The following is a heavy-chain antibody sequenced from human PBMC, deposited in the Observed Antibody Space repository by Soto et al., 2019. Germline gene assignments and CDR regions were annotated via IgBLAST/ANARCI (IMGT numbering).Heavy chain of an antibody. CDR1: GYTFSDHW. J-gene: IGHJ6*02. Sequence: GESLKISCKGSGYTFSDHWIAWVRHMPGKGMEWMGIISPDDSDTRYRPSFQGQVTISVDKSVSTAYLQWTSLKASDTAMYYCARLGGCNVTGTDSRGYYYYGMDVWGQGTTVTVSS. V-gene: IGHV5-51*01. CDR2: ISPDDSDT. D-gene: IGHD1-20*01. CDR3: ARLGGCNVTGTDSRGYYYYGMDV.